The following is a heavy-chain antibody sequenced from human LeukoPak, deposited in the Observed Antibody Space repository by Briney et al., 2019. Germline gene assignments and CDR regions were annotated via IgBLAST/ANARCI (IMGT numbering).Heavy chain of an antibody. Sequence: ASVKVSCKASGYTFTGYYMHWVRQAPGQGLEWMGRINPNSGGTNYAQKFQGRVTMTRDTSISTAYMELSRLRSDDTAVYYCARGVGTYYYGSGSYCNFDHWGQGTLVTASS. J-gene: IGHJ4*02. V-gene: IGHV1-2*06. CDR2: INPNSGGT. CDR1: GYTFTGYY. CDR3: ARGVGTYYYGSGSYCNFDH. D-gene: IGHD3-10*01.